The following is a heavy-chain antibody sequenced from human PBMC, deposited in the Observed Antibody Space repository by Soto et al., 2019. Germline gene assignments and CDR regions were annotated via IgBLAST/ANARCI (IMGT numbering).Heavy chain of an antibody. Sequence: QVQLVQSGAEVKKPGSSVKVSCKASGGTFSSYAISWVRQAPGQGLEWMGGIIPIFGTANYAQKFQGRVTITADESTSTASMELSSLRSEDTAVYYCARASGYCGGDCYRSAFDIWGQGTMVTVSS. CDR3: ARASGYCGGDCYRSAFDI. CDR1: GGTFSSYA. V-gene: IGHV1-69*01. J-gene: IGHJ3*02. CDR2: IIPIFGTA. D-gene: IGHD2-21*02.